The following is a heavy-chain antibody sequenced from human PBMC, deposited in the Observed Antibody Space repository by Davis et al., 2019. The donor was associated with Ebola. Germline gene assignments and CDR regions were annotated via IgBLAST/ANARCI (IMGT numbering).Heavy chain of an antibody. CDR1: GFTVSSSY. CDR2: IKEDGGEK. J-gene: IGHJ6*03. Sequence: GESLKISCAASGFTVSSSYMSWVRQAPGKGPEWVAIIKEDGGEKYYVDSVKGRFTISRDNAKNSLFLEMNSLRAEDTAFYYCASGDGRGRSYDMDVWGQGTTVTVSS. CDR3: ASGDGRGRSYDMDV. D-gene: IGHD3/OR15-3a*01. V-gene: IGHV3-7*03.